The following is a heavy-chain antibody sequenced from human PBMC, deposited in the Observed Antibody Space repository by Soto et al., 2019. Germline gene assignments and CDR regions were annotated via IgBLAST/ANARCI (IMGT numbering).Heavy chain of an antibody. CDR2: ITADGIGT. V-gene: IGHV3-74*01. D-gene: IGHD2-21*02. J-gene: IGHJ4*02. CDR1: GFTFSSYW. CDR3: ASLVVVTAGEY. Sequence: EVQLVESGGGLVQPGGSLRLSCAASGFTFSSYWMHWVRQTPGKGLVWVGRITADGIGTTYADSVKGRFTISRDHAKNIVYLQMNSLRADYTAVYYCASLVVVTAGEYSGQGTLVTVSS.